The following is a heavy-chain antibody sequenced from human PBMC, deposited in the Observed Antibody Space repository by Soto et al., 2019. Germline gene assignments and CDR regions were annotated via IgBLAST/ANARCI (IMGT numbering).Heavy chain of an antibody. Sequence: SETLSLTCTVSGGSISSYYWSWIRQPPGKGLEWIGYIYYSGSTNYNPSLKSRVTISVDTSKNQFSLKLSSVTAADTAVYYCAREGDYDYIWGSYRNHDAFDIWGQGTMVTVAS. CDR1: GGSISSYY. V-gene: IGHV4-59*01. J-gene: IGHJ3*02. D-gene: IGHD3-16*02. CDR2: IYYSGST. CDR3: AREGDYDYIWGSYRNHDAFDI.